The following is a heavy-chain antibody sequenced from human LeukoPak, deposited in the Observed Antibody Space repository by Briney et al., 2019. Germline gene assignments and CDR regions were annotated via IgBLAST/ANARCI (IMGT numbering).Heavy chain of an antibody. D-gene: IGHD3-10*01. J-gene: IGHJ4*02. Sequence: SQTLSLTCAICGDSVSSNSAAWNWIRQSPSRGLEWLGRTYYRSKWYNDYAVSVKSRITINPDTSKNQFSLQLNSVTPEDTAVYYCAGSHAPGNYYGSGSYYNSGDYWGQGTLVTVSS. V-gene: IGHV6-1*01. CDR1: GDSVSSNSAA. CDR2: TYYRSKWYN. CDR3: AGSHAPGNYYGSGSYYNSGDY.